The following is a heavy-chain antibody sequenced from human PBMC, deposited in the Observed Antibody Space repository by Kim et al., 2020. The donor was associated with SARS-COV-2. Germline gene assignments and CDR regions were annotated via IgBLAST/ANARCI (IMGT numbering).Heavy chain of an antibody. CDR2: IRNKASGGAT. D-gene: IGHD1-26*01. CDR3: TRGGLGATAF. J-gene: IGHJ4*02. CDR1: GFTFGDYA. V-gene: IGHV3-49*04. Sequence: GGSLRLSCAASGFTFGDYAMSWVRQAPGKGLEWVGFIRNKASGGATQYAASVKGRFIISRDDSKSIAYLQMNSLKTEDTAVYYCTRGGLGATAFWGQGTLVTVSS.